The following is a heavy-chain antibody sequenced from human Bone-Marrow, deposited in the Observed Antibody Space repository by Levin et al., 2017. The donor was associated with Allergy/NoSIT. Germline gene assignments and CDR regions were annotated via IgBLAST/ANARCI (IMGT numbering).Heavy chain of an antibody. Sequence: GESLKISCAASGFTFSSYSMNWVRQAPGKGLEWVSSISSSSSYIYYADSVKGRFTISRDNAKNSLYLQMNSLRAEDTAVYYCARSSLLLWLYGMDVWGQGTTVTVSS. J-gene: IGHJ6*02. D-gene: IGHD3-10*01. CDR3: ARSSLLLWLYGMDV. CDR2: ISSSSSYI. CDR1: GFTFSSYS. V-gene: IGHV3-21*01.